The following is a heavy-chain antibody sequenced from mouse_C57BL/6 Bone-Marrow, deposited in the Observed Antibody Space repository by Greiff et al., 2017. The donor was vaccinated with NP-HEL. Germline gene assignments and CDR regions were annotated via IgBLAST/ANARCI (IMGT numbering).Heavy chain of an antibody. CDR2: IYPRSGNT. D-gene: IGHD1-1*01. J-gene: IGHJ3*01. Sequence: QVQLKESGAELARPGASVKLSCKASGYTFTSYGISWVKQRTGQGLEWIGEIYPRSGNTYYNEKFKGKATLTVDKSSSTAYMLLSSLTSEDSAVYFCARDGPYYGSTWFAYWGQGTLVTVSA. CDR3: ARDGPYYGSTWFAY. V-gene: IGHV1-81*01. CDR1: GYTFTSYG.